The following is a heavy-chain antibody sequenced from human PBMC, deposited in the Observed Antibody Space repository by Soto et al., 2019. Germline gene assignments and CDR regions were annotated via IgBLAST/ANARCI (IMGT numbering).Heavy chain of an antibody. CDR3: AKATITTRGYFDY. D-gene: IGHD4-4*01. J-gene: IGHJ4*02. CDR1: GFTFSSYA. V-gene: IGHV3-23*01. CDR2: ISGSGGST. Sequence: PGGSLRLSCTASGFTFSSYAMSWVRQAPGKGLEWVSAISGSGGSTYYADSVKGRFTISRDNSKNTLYLQMSSLRAEDTAVYYCAKATITTRGYFDYWGQGTLVTVSS.